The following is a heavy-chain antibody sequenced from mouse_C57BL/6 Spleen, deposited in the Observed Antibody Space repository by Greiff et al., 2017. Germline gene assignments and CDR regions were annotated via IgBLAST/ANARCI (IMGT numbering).Heavy chain of an antibody. J-gene: IGHJ3*01. CDR1: GYTFTSYW. V-gene: IGHV1-61*01. D-gene: IGHD4-1*01. Sequence: QVQLQQPGAELVRPGSSVKLSCKASGYTFTSYWMDWVKQRPGQGLEWIGNIYPSDSETHYNQKFKDKATLTVDKSSSTAYMQLSSLTSEDSAVYYCARAANWDRFAYWGQGTLVTVSA. CDR2: IYPSDSET. CDR3: ARAANWDRFAY.